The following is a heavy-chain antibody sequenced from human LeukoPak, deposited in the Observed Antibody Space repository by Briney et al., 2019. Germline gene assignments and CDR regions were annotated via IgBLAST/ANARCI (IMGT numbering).Heavy chain of an antibody. V-gene: IGHV3-30*02. D-gene: IGHD3-10*01. J-gene: IGHJ4*02. CDR1: GFTFSSYG. Sequence: GSLRLSCAASGFTFSSYGMHWVRQAPGKGLEWVAFIRYDGDKKYYVDSVKGRFTISRDNSKNTLYLQMNSLRPEDTAVYYCAKDEGSGHPGIDSWGQGTLVTVSS. CDR2: IRYDGDKK. CDR3: AKDEGSGHPGIDS.